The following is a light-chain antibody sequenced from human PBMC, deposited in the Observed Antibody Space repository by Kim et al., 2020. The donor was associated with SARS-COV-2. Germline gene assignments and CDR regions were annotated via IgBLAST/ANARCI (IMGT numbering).Light chain of an antibody. CDR3: QQTYISPFT. CDR2: AAS. CDR1: QNINSH. Sequence: ASVGDRVTSTCRTRQNINSHLNGYHQKPGRAPKLLIYAASTLQGGVPSRFSGSGSETDFTLTISSLQPEEFATYFCQQTYISPFTFGPGTKVDIK. V-gene: IGKV1-39*01. J-gene: IGKJ3*01.